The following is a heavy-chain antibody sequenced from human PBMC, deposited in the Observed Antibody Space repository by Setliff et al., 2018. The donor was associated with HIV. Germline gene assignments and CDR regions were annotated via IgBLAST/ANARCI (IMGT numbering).Heavy chain of an antibody. CDR1: GYSVSSGYF. CDR2: IFNTGST. D-gene: IGHD4-17*01. J-gene: IGHJ4*02. CDR3: ARVRDYGGNFFDY. Sequence: SETLSLTCAVSGYSVSSGYFWGWIRQPPGKGLEWIGSIFNTGSTYYNPSLKSRVTISVDTSKNQFSLRLTSVTAADTAVYYCARVRDYGGNFFDYWGQGTLVTVSS. V-gene: IGHV4-38-2*01.